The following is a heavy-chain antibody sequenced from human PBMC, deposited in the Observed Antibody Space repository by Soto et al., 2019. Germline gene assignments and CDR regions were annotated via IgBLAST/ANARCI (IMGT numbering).Heavy chain of an antibody. V-gene: IGHV1-69*13. Sequence: SVKVSCKASGGTFSSYAISWLRQAPGQGLEWMGGIIPIFGTANYAQKFQGRVTITADESTSTAYMELSSLRSEDTAVYYCAGVHYYDSSGYYFDYWGQGTLVTVSS. CDR1: GGTFSSYA. CDR3: AGVHYYDSSGYYFDY. CDR2: IIPIFGTA. D-gene: IGHD3-22*01. J-gene: IGHJ4*02.